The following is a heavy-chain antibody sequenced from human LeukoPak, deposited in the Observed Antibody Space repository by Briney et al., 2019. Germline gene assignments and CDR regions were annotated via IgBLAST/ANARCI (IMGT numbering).Heavy chain of an antibody. J-gene: IGHJ3*02. CDR3: ARDAGYCSGGSCYSGDAFDI. Sequence: ASVKVSCKASGYTFTSYGISWVRQAPGQGLEWMGWISAYNGNTNYAQKLQGRVTMTTDTSTSTAYMELRSLRSDDTAVYYRARDAGYCSGGSCYSGDAFDIWGQGTMITVSS. CDR1: GYTFTSYG. D-gene: IGHD2-15*01. CDR2: ISAYNGNT. V-gene: IGHV1-18*01.